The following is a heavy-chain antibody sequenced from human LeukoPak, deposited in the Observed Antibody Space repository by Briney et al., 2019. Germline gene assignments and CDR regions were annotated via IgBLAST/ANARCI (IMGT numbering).Heavy chain of an antibody. CDR2: IKSKTNGGTT. CDR3: AKGAPGITLMDV. Sequence: TAGGSLRLSCAASGCTFSSAWMGWVRQAPGKGLEWVGRIKSKTNGGTTDYAAPVKVRFTISRDDSKNTLYLQLNSLKTEDTAVYYCAKGAPGITLMDVWGQGTTVTVSS. J-gene: IGHJ6*02. CDR1: GCTFSSAW. V-gene: IGHV3-15*01. D-gene: IGHD1-20*01.